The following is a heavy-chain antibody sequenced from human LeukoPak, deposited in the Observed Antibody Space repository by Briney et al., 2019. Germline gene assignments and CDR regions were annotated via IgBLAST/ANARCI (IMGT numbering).Heavy chain of an antibody. J-gene: IGHJ4*02. Sequence: SQTLSLTCTVSGGSISSGGYYWSWIRQHPGKGLEWIGYIYYSGSTYYNPSLKSRVTISVDTFKNQFSLKLSSVTAADTAVYYCARDPPRIVGATSVWGQGTLVTVSS. CDR1: GGSISSGGYY. D-gene: IGHD1-26*01. V-gene: IGHV4-31*03. CDR3: ARDPPRIVGATSV. CDR2: IYYSGST.